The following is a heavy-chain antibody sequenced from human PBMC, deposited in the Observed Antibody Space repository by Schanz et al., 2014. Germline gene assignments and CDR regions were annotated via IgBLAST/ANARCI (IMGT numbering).Heavy chain of an antibody. D-gene: IGHD6-6*01. CDR2: ITSNGGGT. J-gene: IGHJ6*02. V-gene: IGHV3-23*01. CDR1: GFTFSSNA. CDR3: AKNWKGHHITGRPGWSDGMDV. Sequence: EVQLLESGGGLVQPGGSLRLSCAASGFTFSSNAMCWVRQAPGKGLEWVSTITSNGGGTHYADSVKGRFTISRDNAKNTLYLQMNSLRVEDTAEYYCAKNWKGHHITGRPGWSDGMDVWGQGTTVTVSS.